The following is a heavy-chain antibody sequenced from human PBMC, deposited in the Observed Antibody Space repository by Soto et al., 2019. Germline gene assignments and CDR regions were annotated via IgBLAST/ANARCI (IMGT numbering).Heavy chain of an antibody. CDR2: ISFDGTNK. Sequence: QVQLVESGGGVVQPERSQRLSCTASKFTFASYVMHWVRQAPGEGLEWVALISFDGTNKYYADSVKGRFTISRDNSKNPFYLKMTGRRPEAPAVFYCARKMIPMIRGGMPAMAVGAQGPP. D-gene: IGHD3-22*01. CDR1: KFTFASYV. J-gene: IGHJ6*02. V-gene: IGHV3-30*04. CDR3: ARKMIPMIRGGMPAMAV.